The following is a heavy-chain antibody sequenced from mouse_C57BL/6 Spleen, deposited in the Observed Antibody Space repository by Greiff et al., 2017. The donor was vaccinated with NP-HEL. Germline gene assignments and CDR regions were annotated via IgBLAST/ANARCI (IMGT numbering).Heavy chain of an antibody. CDR1: GYTFTSYW. Sequence: QVQLQQPGAELVKPGASVKLSCKASGYTFTSYWMHWVKQRPGQGLEWIGMIHPNSGSTNYNEKFKSKATLTVDKSSSTAYMQLSSLTSEDSAVYYCARWDTTVVAEDYFDYWGQGTTLTVSS. D-gene: IGHD1-1*01. CDR3: ARWDTTVVAEDYFDY. CDR2: IHPNSGST. J-gene: IGHJ2*01. V-gene: IGHV1-64*01.